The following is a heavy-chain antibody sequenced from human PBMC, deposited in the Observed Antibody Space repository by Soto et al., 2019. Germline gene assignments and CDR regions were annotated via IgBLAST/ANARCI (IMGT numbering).Heavy chain of an antibody. CDR1: GFTFSSFG. Sequence: EQLAESGGGVVQSGRSLRLSCEASGFTFSSFGMHWVRQAPGKGLEWVAVISYDGSDTYFADSVKGRFTISRDNSKNTVYLQMNSLRVEDTAVYYCVKDIHFLGLWYCDLWGRGSLVGVSS. CDR3: VKDIHFLGLWYCDL. CDR2: ISYDGSDT. V-gene: IGHV3-30*18. J-gene: IGHJ2*01. D-gene: IGHD3-16*01.